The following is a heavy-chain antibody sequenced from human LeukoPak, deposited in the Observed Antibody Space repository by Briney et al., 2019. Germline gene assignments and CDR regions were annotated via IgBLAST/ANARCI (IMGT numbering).Heavy chain of an antibody. D-gene: IGHD3-22*01. CDR3: ARNYDSSGYFSFDY. CDR2: IHYSGST. J-gene: IGHJ4*02. V-gene: IGHV4-39*01. CDR1: GGSISSSSYY. Sequence: SETLSLTCTVSGGSISSSSYYWGWIRQPPGKGLEWIGSIHYSGSTYYNPSLKSRVTISVDTSKNQFSLTLSSVTAADTAVYYCARNYDSSGYFSFDYWGQGTLVTVSS.